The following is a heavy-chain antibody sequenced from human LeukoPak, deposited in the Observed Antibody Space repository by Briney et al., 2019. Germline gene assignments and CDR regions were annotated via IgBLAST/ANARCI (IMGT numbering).Heavy chain of an antibody. J-gene: IGHJ4*02. CDR1: GFTFNTYA. CDR3: AKDQSDKGSYAAFDY. Sequence: GGSLRLSCAASGFTFNTYAMNWVRQAPGQGLEWVSAIGGSGDNTYYADSVKGRFTISRDNSKNTVYLQMNSLRAEDTAVYYCAKDQSDKGSYAAFDYWGQGTLVTVSS. CDR2: IGGSGDNT. D-gene: IGHD3-10*01. V-gene: IGHV3-23*01.